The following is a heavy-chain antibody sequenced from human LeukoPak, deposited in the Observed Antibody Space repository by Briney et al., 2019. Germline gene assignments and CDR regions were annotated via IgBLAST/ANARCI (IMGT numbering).Heavy chain of an antibody. CDR1: GGSISSYY. J-gene: IGHJ6*03. CDR3: ARGGYDPTYYIEV. V-gene: IGHV4-59*01. D-gene: IGHD3-3*01. CDR2: IYYSGST. Sequence: PSETLSLTCTVSGGSISSYYWSWIRQPPGKGLEWIGYIYYSGSTNYNPSLKSRVTISVDTSKNQFSLKLSSVTAADTAVYYCARGGYDPTYYIEVWGKGTTVTVSS.